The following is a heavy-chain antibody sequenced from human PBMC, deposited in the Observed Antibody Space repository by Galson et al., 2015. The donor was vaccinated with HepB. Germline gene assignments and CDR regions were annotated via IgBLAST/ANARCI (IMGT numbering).Heavy chain of an antibody. V-gene: IGHV4-31*03. J-gene: IGHJ5*02. CDR2: IYYSGST. Sequence: TLSLTCTVSGGSISSGGYYWSWIRQHPGKGLEWIGYIYYSGSTYYNPSLKSRVTISVDTSKNQFSLKLSSVTAADTAVYYCAGQYYYDSSGYYLYFWFDPWGQGTLVTVSS. D-gene: IGHD3-22*01. CDR1: GGSISSGGYY. CDR3: AGQYYYDSSGYYLYFWFDP.